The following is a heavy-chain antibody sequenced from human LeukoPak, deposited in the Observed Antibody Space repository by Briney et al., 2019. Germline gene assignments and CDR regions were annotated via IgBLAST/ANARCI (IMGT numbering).Heavy chain of an antibody. CDR3: ARARGNWGRGPNDY. D-gene: IGHD7-27*01. CDR1: GGSISSGGYY. J-gene: IGHJ4*02. V-gene: IGHV4-30-2*01. CDR2: IYHSGST. Sequence: SQTLSLTCTVSGGSISSGGYYWSWIRQPPGKGLEWIGYIYHSGSTYYNPPLKSRVTISVDTSKNQFSLKLSSVTAADTAVYYCARARGNWGRGPNDYWGQGTLVTVSS.